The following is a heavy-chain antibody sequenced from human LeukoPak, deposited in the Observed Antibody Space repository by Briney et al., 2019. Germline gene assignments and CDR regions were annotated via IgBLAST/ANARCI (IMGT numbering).Heavy chain of an antibody. CDR2: ISSSSSYI. CDR1: GFTFSNYW. V-gene: IGHV3-21*01. D-gene: IGHD3-22*01. Sequence: GGSLRLSCAASGFTFSNYWMNWVRQAPGKGLEWVSSISSSSSYIYYADSVKGRFTISRDNAKNSLYLQMNSLRAEDTAVYYCARAAEYYYDSSGYYPFDYWGQGTLVTVSS. J-gene: IGHJ4*02. CDR3: ARAAEYYYDSSGYYPFDY.